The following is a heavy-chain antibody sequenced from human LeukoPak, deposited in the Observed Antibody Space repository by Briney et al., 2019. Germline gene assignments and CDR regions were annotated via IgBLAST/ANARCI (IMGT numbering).Heavy chain of an antibody. Sequence: GGSLRLSCAASGFTVSSNYMSWVRQAPGKGLEWVSVIYSGGSTYYADSVKGRFTISRDNSKNTLYLQMNSLRAEDTAVYYCARAPSIAAPFDYWGQGTLVTVSS. CDR2: IYSGGST. J-gene: IGHJ4*02. V-gene: IGHV3-66*01. CDR3: ARAPSIAAPFDY. CDR1: GFTVSSNY. D-gene: IGHD6-6*01.